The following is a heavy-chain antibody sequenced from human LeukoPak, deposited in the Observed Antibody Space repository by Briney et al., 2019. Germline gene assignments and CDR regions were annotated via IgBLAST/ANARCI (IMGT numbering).Heavy chain of an antibody. D-gene: IGHD1-26*01. Sequence: GESLKISCQGSGYNFANYWIAWVRQMPGKGLECMGIIYPGDSGTRYSPSFQGQVTFSADKSISTVYLQWRSLKASDTAMYYCARREGPTARTRRDYFDYWGQGSPVTVSS. V-gene: IGHV5-51*01. CDR2: IYPGDSGT. CDR3: ARREGPTARTRRDYFDY. CDR1: GYNFANYW. J-gene: IGHJ4*02.